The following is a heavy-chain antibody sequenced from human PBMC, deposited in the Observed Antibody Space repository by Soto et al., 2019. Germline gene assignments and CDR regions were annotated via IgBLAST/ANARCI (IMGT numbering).Heavy chain of an antibody. D-gene: IGHD3-22*01. CDR1: GYSISSGYY. J-gene: IGHJ4*02. CDR3: ARDWYYSDTSGYYRYFDY. CDR2: IYHSGST. Sequence: PSETLSLTCAVSGYSISSGYYWGWIRQPPGKGLEWIGSIYHSGSTYYNPSLKSRVTISVDTSKNQFSLKLSSVTAADTAVYYSARDWYYSDTSGYYRYFDYWGQGTLVTFSS. V-gene: IGHV4-38-2*02.